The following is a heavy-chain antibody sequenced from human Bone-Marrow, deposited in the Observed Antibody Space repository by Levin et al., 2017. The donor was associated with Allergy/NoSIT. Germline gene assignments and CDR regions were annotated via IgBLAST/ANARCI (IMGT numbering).Heavy chain of an antibody. CDR1: GFTFSDYY. J-gene: IGHJ4*02. Sequence: GGSLRLSCAASGFTFSDYYMSWIRQAPGKGLEWVSYISSSGSTIYYADSVKGRFTISRDNAKNSLYLQMNSLRAEDTAVYYCASQDSYGRNPIDYWGQGTLVTVSS. D-gene: IGHD5-18*01. V-gene: IGHV3-11*01. CDR2: ISSSGSTI. CDR3: ASQDSYGRNPIDY.